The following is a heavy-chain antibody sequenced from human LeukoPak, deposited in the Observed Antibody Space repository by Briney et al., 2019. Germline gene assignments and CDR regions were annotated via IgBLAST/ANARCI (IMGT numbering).Heavy chain of an antibody. CDR2: IIPLFKTA. CDR3: ARADYDDYGNWALEAFDY. J-gene: IGHJ4*02. D-gene: IGHD4-17*01. Sequence: GASVKVSCKASRGSLSSYGFSWVRQAPGQGLDWMGGIIPLFKTAKYAQKFQDRVTITADESSSTVYMELSSLRSEDTAVYYCARADYDDYGNWALEAFDYWGQGTLATVSS. CDR1: RGSLSSYG. V-gene: IGHV1-69*13.